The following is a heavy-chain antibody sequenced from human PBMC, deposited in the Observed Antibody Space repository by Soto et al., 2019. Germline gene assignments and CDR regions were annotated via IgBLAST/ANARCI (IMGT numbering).Heavy chain of an antibody. CDR1: GYTFTNYG. Sequence: QVQLVQSGAEVKKPGASVKVSCKASGYTFTNYGISWVRQAPGQGLEWMGWINTYNGNTNHAQKLQGRATMTTDTXTXTXSMELRSLRSDDTAVYYCARGVGSGTYYNQYNWFDPWGQGTLVTVSS. J-gene: IGHJ5*02. D-gene: IGHD3-10*01. CDR3: ARGVGSGTYYNQYNWFDP. V-gene: IGHV1-18*01. CDR2: INTYNGNT.